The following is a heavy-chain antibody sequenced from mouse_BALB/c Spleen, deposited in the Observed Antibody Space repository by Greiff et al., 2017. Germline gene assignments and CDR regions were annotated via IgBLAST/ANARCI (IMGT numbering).Heavy chain of an antibody. J-gene: IGHJ4*01. CDR3: TRLITRAMDD. Sequence: EVKLMESGGGLVKPGGSLKLSCAASGFTFSSYTMSWVRQTPGKRLEWVATISSGGSYTYYPDSVKGRFTISRDNAKNTLYLQMSSLKSEDTAMYYCTRLITRAMDDWGQGTSVTVSS. D-gene: IGHD2-4*01. CDR1: GFTFSSYT. V-gene: IGHV5-6-4*01. CDR2: ISSGGSYT.